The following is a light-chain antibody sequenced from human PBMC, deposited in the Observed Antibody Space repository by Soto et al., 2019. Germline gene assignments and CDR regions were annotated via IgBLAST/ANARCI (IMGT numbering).Light chain of an antibody. V-gene: IGKV3-11*01. CDR3: QQRTDWPLT. J-gene: IGKJ4*01. CDR1: QSVSGY. CDR2: DAS. Sequence: EIVLTQSPATLSLSPGERATLSCRASQSVSGYLAWYQQKPGQAPRLLIYDASTRATGIPGRFSGSGSGTDFTLTISSLEPEDFAVYYCQQRTDWPLTFGGGTKVEIK.